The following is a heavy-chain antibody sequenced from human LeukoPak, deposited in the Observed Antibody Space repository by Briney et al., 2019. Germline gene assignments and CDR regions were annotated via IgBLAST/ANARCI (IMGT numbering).Heavy chain of an antibody. CDR2: ISYDGSNK. CDR1: GFTFSSYG. D-gene: IGHD2-2*01. CDR3: AKGCSSTSCFDY. Sequence: PGGSLRLSCAASGFTFSSYGMHWVRQAPGKGLEWVAVISYDGSNKYYADSVKGRFTISRDNSKNTLYLQMNSLRAEDTAVYYCAKGCSSTSCFDYWGKGTLVTVSS. J-gene: IGHJ4*02. V-gene: IGHV3-30*18.